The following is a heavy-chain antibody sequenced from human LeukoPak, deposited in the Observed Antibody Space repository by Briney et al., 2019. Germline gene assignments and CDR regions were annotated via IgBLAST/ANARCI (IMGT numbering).Heavy chain of an antibody. D-gene: IGHD6-13*01. CDR2: IYSGGST. Sequence: GGPLRLPCPAPGLPFRGNYMSWSPKAPGKGLEWFPVIYSGGSTYYADSVKGRFTISRDNSKNTLYLQMNSLRAEDTAVYYCARAPGSSWPPSLDYWGQGTLVTVSS. CDR3: ARAPGSSWPPSLDY. CDR1: GLPFRGNY. J-gene: IGHJ4*02. V-gene: IGHV3-53*01.